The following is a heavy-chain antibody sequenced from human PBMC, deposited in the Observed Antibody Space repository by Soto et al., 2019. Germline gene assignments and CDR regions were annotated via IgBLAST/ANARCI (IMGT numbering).Heavy chain of an antibody. CDR3: ARDYGDYPPHYYGLDV. V-gene: IGHV4-39*02. CDR1: GGSISGSSCY. CDR2: VYYGGFT. Sequence: SETLSLTCTVSGGSISGSSCYWGWIRQPPGKGLEWIGRVYYGGFTHYNPSLKGRVSISVDTSKNQSSLNLSSVTAADTAMYYCARDYGDYPPHYYGLDVWGQGTTVTVSS. D-gene: IGHD4-17*01. J-gene: IGHJ6*02.